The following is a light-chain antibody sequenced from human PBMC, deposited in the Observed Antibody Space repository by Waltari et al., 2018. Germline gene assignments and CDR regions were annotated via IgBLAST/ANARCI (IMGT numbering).Light chain of an antibody. Sequence: IVMTQSPATRSVSPGERATLSCRASQSVGGNLAWYQQKPGQAPRLLIYGASTWVTGLPARFSGSGSETEFTLTISSVQSEDFAVYYCQQYNDWPLYTFGQGTKLEIK. J-gene: IGKJ2*01. CDR2: GAS. CDR1: QSVGGN. V-gene: IGKV3-15*01. CDR3: QQYNDWPLYT.